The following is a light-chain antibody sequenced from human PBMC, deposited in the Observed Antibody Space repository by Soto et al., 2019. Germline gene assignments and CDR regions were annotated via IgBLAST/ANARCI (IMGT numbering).Light chain of an antibody. J-gene: IGLJ1*01. CDR3: GSWDSSLSAYV. CDR1: SSDVGGYNY. Sequence: QSALTQPPSASGSPGQSVTISCTGTSSDVGGYNYVSWYQQHPGKAPKLIIYDDNKRPSGIPDRFSGSKSGTSATLGITGFQTGDEADYYCGSWDSSLSAYVFGTGTKVTVL. V-gene: IGLV2-8*01. CDR2: DDN.